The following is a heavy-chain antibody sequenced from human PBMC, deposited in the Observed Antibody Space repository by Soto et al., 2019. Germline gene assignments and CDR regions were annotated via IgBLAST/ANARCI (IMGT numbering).Heavy chain of an antibody. CDR3: AGGGVRGVITRTRDYYGMDV. V-gene: IGHV5-51*01. Sequence: PVESLKISCKGSGYSFTSYWIGWVRQMPGKGLECMGIIYPGDSDTRYSPSFQGQVTISADKSISTAYLQWSSLKASDTAMYYCAGGGVRGVITRTRDYYGMDVWGQGTTVSVSS. D-gene: IGHD3-10*01. CDR1: GYSFTSYW. J-gene: IGHJ6*02. CDR2: IYPGDSDT.